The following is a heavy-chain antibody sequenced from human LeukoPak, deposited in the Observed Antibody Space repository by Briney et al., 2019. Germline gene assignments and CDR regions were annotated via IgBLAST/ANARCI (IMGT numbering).Heavy chain of an antibody. D-gene: IGHD6-13*01. CDR3: AREKLGIAAANFPLDY. CDR2: INTNTGNP. V-gene: IGHV7-4-1*02. J-gene: IGHJ4*02. Sequence: ASVKVSCKASGYTYTSYAMNWVRQAPGQGLEWMGWINTNTGNPTYAQGFTGRFVFSLDTSVSTAYLQISSLKAEDTAVHYCAREKLGIAAANFPLDYWGQGTLVTVSS. CDR1: GYTYTSYA.